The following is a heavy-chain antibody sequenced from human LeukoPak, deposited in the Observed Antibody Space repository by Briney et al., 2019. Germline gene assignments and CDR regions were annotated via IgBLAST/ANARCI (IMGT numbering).Heavy chain of an antibody. D-gene: IGHD6-13*01. CDR2: INHSGST. Sequence: SETLSLTCAVYGGSFSGYYWSWIRQPPGKGLEWIGEINHSGSTNYNPSLKSRVTISVDTSKNQFSLKLSSVTAADTAVYYCARDRVIAAADPRDYYYYYGMDVWGQGTTVTVSS. CDR1: GGSFSGYY. J-gene: IGHJ6*02. V-gene: IGHV4-34*01. CDR3: ARDRVIAAADPRDYYYYYGMDV.